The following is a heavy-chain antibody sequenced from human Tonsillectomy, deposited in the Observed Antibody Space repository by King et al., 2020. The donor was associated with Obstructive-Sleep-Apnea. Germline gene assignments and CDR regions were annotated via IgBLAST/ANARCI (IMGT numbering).Heavy chain of an antibody. CDR2: IYHSGST. D-gene: IGHD3-22*01. J-gene: IGHJ6*02. CDR1: GGSISSNIW. CDR3: ARAIDYYYYGMDV. Sequence: QLQESGPGLVKPSGTLSLTCAVSGGSISSNIWWTWVRQPPGKGLEWIGEIYHSGSTNYNPSLKSRVTISVDKSKNQFSLKLSSVAAADTAVYYCARAIDYYYYGMDVWGQGTTVTVSS. V-gene: IGHV4-4*02.